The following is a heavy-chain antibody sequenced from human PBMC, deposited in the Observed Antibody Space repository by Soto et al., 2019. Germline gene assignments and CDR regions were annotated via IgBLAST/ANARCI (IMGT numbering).Heavy chain of an antibody. CDR3: AASYSSSSVSDF. J-gene: IGHJ4*02. CDR2: IVVASGNT. CDR1: GFNFSTSA. Sequence: GASVKVSCKASGFNFSTSAVQWVRQARGQRLEWIGWIVVASGNTNYAQSFQERVTITRDMSTSTVYMEVSSLRSEDTAVYYCAASYSSSSVSDFWGQGTLVTVSS. D-gene: IGHD6-6*01. V-gene: IGHV1-58*01.